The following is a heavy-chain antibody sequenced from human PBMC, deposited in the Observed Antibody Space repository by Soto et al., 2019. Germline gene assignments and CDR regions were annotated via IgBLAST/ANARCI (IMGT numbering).Heavy chain of an antibody. D-gene: IGHD2-15*01. V-gene: IGHV4-34*01. CDR1: GGSFSGYY. CDR2: INQSGST. Sequence: SETLSLTCAVYGGSFSGYYWSWIRQPPGKGLEWIGEINQSGSTNYNPSLKSRVTISVDTSKNQFSLKLTSVTAADTAVYYCARLGGFFQALDSWGQGTLVTVSS. CDR3: ARLGGFFQALDS. J-gene: IGHJ4*02.